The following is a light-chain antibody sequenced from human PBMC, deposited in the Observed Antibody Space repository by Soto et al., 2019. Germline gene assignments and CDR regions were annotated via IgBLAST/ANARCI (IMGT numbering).Light chain of an antibody. V-gene: IGLV2-14*01. J-gene: IGLJ2*01. CDR3: SSYTISTLVV. Sequence: QSALTQPASVSGSHGQSITISCTGTSSDVGGYNYVSWYQQHPGKAPKLMIYDVSTRPSGVSNRFSGSKSGNTASLTISGLQAEDEADYYCSSYTISTLVVFGGGTKVTVL. CDR1: SSDVGGYNY. CDR2: DVS.